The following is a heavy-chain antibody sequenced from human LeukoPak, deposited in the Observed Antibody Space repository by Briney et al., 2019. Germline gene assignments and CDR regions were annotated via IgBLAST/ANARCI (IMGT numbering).Heavy chain of an antibody. D-gene: IGHD3-3*01. CDR1: GFTFDDYA. J-gene: IGHJ4*02. CDR2: ISWNSGGI. V-gene: IGHV3-9*01. Sequence: GGSLRLSCAASGFTFDDYAMHWVRQAPGKGLEWVSGISWNSGGIGYADSVKGRFTISRDNAKNSLYLQMNSLRAEDTALYYCAKGTDFWSGFKTDYWGQGTLVTVSS. CDR3: AKGTDFWSGFKTDY.